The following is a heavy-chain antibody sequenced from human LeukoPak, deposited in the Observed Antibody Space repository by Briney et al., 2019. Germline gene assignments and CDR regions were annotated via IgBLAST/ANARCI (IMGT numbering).Heavy chain of an antibody. CDR3: ASVLDY. J-gene: IGHJ4*02. V-gene: IGHV3-30*04. CDR1: GFTFSSFA. CDR2: IAYDGSNK. Sequence: PGRSLRLSCAASGFTFSSFAMHWVRQAPGKGLERVAVIAYDGSNKYYADSVRGRFTISRDNSKNTVYLQMNNLKTEDTAVYYCASVLDYWGQGILVTVSS.